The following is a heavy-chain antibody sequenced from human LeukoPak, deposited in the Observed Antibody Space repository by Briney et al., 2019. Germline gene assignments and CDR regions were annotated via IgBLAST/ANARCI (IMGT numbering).Heavy chain of an antibody. V-gene: IGHV3-23*01. J-gene: IGHJ6*03. CDR3: AKEGRRNFGSGSYYEGNFMDV. D-gene: IGHD3-10*01. Sequence: GGSLRLSCPASGFTLTSYGMSWVRQAPGKGLEWVSGISGSTGSTHYADSVKGRFTNSRDDYKNTLYLQMNSLRAEDTAVYYCAKEGRRNFGSGSYYEGNFMDVWGKGTTVTVSS. CDR2: ISGSTGST. CDR1: GFTLTSYG.